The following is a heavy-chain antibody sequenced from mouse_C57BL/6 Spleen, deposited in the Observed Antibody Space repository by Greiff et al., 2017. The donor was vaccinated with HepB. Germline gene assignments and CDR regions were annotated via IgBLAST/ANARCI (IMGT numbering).Heavy chain of an antibody. Sequence: DVQLVESGGGLVKPGGSLKLSCAASGFTFSDYGMHWVRQAPEKGLEWVAYISSGSSTIYYADTVKGRFTISRDNAKNTLFLQMTSLRSEDTAMYYCVADDDYGREFDYWGQGTTLTVSS. CDR3: VADDDYGREFDY. V-gene: IGHV5-17*01. CDR2: ISSGSSTI. CDR1: GFTFSDYG. D-gene: IGHD2-4*01. J-gene: IGHJ2*01.